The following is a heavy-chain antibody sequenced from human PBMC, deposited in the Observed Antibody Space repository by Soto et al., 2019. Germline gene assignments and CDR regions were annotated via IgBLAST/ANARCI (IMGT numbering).Heavy chain of an antibody. CDR3: AKLTYPSDSTGYYYERVSGWIDS. Sequence: EVQLLESGGGLIQPGGSLRLSCAASGFMFSSYAMSWVRQAPWKGLEWVSSISASGGTANLADSVEGRCTISRDNSKSTLYLQMNSLRAEDTAVYYCAKLTYPSDSTGYYYERVSGWIDSWGQGTLVTVSS. CDR1: GFMFSSYA. CDR2: ISASGGTA. J-gene: IGHJ5*01. D-gene: IGHD3-22*01. V-gene: IGHV3-23*01.